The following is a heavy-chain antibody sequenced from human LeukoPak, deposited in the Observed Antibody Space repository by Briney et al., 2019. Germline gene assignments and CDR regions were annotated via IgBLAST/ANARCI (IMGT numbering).Heavy chain of an antibody. CDR2: INWNGGST. CDR1: GFTFDDYG. D-gene: IGHD5-24*01. Sequence: PGGSLRLSCAASGFTFDDYGMSWVRQAPGKGLEWVSGINWNGGSTGYADSVKGRFTISRDNAKNSLYLQMNSLRAEDTAVYYCAKGSRSRLQFLYFDYWGQGTLVTVSS. V-gene: IGHV3-20*04. CDR3: AKGSRSRLQFLYFDY. J-gene: IGHJ4*02.